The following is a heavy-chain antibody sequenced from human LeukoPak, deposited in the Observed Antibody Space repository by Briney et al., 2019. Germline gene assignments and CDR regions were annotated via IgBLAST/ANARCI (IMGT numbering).Heavy chain of an antibody. V-gene: IGHV3-53*01. CDR3: ARDNYYDSSV. CDR1: GLTFSSYS. Sequence: GGSLRLSCAASGLTFSSYSMNWVRQAPGKGLEWVSVFYSGGDTYYADSVKGRFTISRDNSKNTLYLQMNSLRAEDTAVYYCARDNYYDSSVWGQGTLVTVSS. J-gene: IGHJ4*02. CDR2: FYSGGDT. D-gene: IGHD3-22*01.